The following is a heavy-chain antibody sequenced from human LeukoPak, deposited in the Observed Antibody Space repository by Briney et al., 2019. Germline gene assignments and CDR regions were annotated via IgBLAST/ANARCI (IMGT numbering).Heavy chain of an antibody. J-gene: IGHJ4*02. CDR1: GGTFTSYT. CDR2: IIPILGIA. Sequence: ASVNVTRKASGGTFTSYTISWLRQAPGQGLEWMGRIIPILGIANYAQKFQGRVTITADKSTSTAYMERSSLRSEDTAVCYCAGNTAMDDDYWGRGTLVIVSA. V-gene: IGHV1-69*02. D-gene: IGHD5-18*01. CDR3: AGNTAMDDDY.